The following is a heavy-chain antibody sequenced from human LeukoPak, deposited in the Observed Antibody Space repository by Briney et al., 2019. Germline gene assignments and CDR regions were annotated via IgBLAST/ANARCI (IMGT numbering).Heavy chain of an antibody. D-gene: IGHD4-11*01. V-gene: IGHV3-74*01. CDR1: GLTFSSHW. Sequence: GGSLRLSCAASGLTFSSHWMHWVRQAPGKGLVWVSRITNDGSSTTYADSVKGRFTISRDNSKNTLYLQMNSLRAEDTAVYYCAKSADDYSNYVGPGGYYYYYGMDVWGQGTTVTVSS. CDR2: ITNDGSST. J-gene: IGHJ6*02. CDR3: AKSADDYSNYVGPGGYYYYYGMDV.